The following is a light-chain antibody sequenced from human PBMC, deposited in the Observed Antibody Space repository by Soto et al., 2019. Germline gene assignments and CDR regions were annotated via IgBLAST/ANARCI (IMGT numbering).Light chain of an antibody. CDR3: QQYGSSGGIT. CDR1: QSVSAGY. V-gene: IGKV3-20*01. Sequence: EIVLTQSPGTLSLSPGERATLSCRASQSVSAGYFAWYQERPGQAPRLLIYETSSRATGIPDRFSGSGSGTDFTLTITRLEPEDSAMYYCQQYGSSGGITFGHGTRLEIK. CDR2: ETS. J-gene: IGKJ5*01.